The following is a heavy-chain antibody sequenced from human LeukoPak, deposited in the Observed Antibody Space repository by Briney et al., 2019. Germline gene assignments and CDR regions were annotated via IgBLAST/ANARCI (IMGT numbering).Heavy chain of an antibody. CDR1: GGSFSGYY. CDR3: ARGGRITIFGVVIAAFDI. CDR2: INHSGST. V-gene: IGHV4-34*01. J-gene: IGHJ3*02. D-gene: IGHD3-3*01. Sequence: KTSETLSLTCAVYGGSFSGYYWGWIRQPPGKGLEWIGEINHSGSTNYNPSLKSRVTISVDTSKNQFSLKLSSVTAADTAVYYCARGGRITIFGVVIAAFDIWGQGTMVTVSS.